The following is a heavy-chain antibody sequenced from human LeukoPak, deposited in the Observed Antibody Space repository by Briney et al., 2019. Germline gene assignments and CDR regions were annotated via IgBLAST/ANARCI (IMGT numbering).Heavy chain of an antibody. CDR1: GFTVSNSW. J-gene: IGHJ4*02. CDR2: IKQDGSEK. Sequence: PGGSLRLSCGASGFTVSNSWMNWVRQAPGKGLEWVANIKQDGSEKQYVDSVRGRFTISRDNAKNSLYLQMNSLRVEDTAVYYCARDGFVGAADYWGQGTLVTVSS. D-gene: IGHD6-13*01. V-gene: IGHV3-7*01. CDR3: ARDGFVGAADY.